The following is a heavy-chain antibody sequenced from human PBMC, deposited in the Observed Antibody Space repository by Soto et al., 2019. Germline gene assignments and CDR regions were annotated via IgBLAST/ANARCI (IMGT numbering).Heavy chain of an antibody. CDR1: GGSISSSSYY. CDR2: IYYSGST. D-gene: IGHD2-15*01. CDR3: ARRREYCSGGSCYSPKDY. V-gene: IGHV4-39*01. Sequence: SETLSLTCTVSGGSISSSSYYWGWIRQPPGKGLEWIGSIYYSGSTYYNPSLKSRVTISVDTSKNQFSLKLSSVTAADTAVYYCARRREYCSGGSCYSPKDYWGQGTLVT. J-gene: IGHJ4*02.